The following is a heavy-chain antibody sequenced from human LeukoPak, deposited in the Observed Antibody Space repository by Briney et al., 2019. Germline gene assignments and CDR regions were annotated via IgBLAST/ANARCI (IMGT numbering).Heavy chain of an antibody. CDR3: ARNLMYCSSTTCYLDY. V-gene: IGHV1-8*01. CDR2: MNPKNGQT. Sequence: ASVKVSCKASGYTFTSYDINWVRQATGQGLEWMGLMNPKNGQTVYAQKFQGRVTMTRDTSINTAYLELSSLRSEDTAVYYCARNLMYCSSTTCYLDYWGQGTLVTVSS. D-gene: IGHD2-2*01. J-gene: IGHJ4*02. CDR1: GYTFTSYD.